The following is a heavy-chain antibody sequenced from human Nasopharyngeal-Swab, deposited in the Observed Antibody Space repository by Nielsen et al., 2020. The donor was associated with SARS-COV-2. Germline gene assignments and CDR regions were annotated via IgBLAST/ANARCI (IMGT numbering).Heavy chain of an antibody. D-gene: IGHD3/OR15-3a*01. CDR3: ARIPPLDYYFDY. CDR2: IDWDDDK. Sequence: WIRQPPGKALEWLPLIDWDDDKYYSTSLKTRLTISKDTSKNQVVLTMTNMDPVDTATYYCARIPPLDYYFDYWGQGTLVTVSS. J-gene: IGHJ4*02. V-gene: IGHV2-70*01.